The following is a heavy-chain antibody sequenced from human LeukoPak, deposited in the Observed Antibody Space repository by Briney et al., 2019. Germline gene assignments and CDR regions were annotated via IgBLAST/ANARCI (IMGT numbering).Heavy chain of an antibody. J-gene: IGHJ4*02. V-gene: IGHV1-2*02. D-gene: IGHD2-21*02. CDR2: IKPNSGVT. CDR3: ARPTYCGSNCYFNFDY. CDR1: GYTFATYF. Sequence: ASVKVSCKTSGYTFATYFMHWVRQPPGQGLEWMGYIKPNSGVTNYAQKFRGRVTMTWDTSISTAYIELSGLTSDDTAIYYCARPTYCGSNCYFNFDYWGQGTLVTVPS.